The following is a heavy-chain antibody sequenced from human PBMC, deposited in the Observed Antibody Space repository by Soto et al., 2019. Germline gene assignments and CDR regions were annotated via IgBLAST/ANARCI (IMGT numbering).Heavy chain of an antibody. D-gene: IGHD6-13*01. CDR3: ARDRSSSHY. CDR1: GYTVTNYG. CDR2: ISAYNGHT. Sequence: QVQLVQSGAEVKKPGASLKVSCKASGYTVTNYGISWVRQAPGQGLEWMGWISAYNGHTNYAQEFQGRFTMTTDTSTNTAYMELRSLTSADTAVYYCARDRSSSHYWGQGTLVTVSS. J-gene: IGHJ4*02. V-gene: IGHV1-18*01.